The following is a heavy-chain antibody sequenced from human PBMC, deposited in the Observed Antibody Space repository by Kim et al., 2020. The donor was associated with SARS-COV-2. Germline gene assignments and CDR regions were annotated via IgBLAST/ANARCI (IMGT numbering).Heavy chain of an antibody. Sequence: GASLKISCKGSGYSFTSYWIGWVRQMPGKGLEWMGIIYPGDSDTRYSPSFQGQVTISADKSISTAYLQWSSLKASDTAMYYCARHSDSSGYLEPGRVPFDYWGQGTLVTVSS. V-gene: IGHV5-51*01. CDR3: ARHSDSSGYLEPGRVPFDY. J-gene: IGHJ4*02. D-gene: IGHD3-22*01. CDR1: GYSFTSYW. CDR2: IYPGDSDT.